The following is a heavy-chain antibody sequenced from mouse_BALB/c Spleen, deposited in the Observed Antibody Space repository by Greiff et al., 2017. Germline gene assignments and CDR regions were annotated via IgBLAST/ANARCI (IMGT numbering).Heavy chain of an antibody. J-gene: IGHJ4*01. D-gene: IGHD2-4*01. Sequence: QVQLKESGAELVRPGASVTLSCKASGYTFTDYEMHWVKQTPVHGLEWIGAIDPETGGTAYNQKFKGKATLTADKSSSTAYMELRSLTSEDSAVYYCTRSLITTRGNAMDYWGQGTSVTVSS. CDR1: GYTFTDYE. CDR2: IDPETGGT. V-gene: IGHV1-15*01. CDR3: TRSLITTRGNAMDY.